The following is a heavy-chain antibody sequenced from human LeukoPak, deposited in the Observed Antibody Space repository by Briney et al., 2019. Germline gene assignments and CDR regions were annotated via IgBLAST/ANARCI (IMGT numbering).Heavy chain of an antibody. CDR2: IYPGDSDT. V-gene: IGHV5-51*01. D-gene: IGHD5-24*01. CDR1: GYSFSTYW. J-gene: IGHJ6*03. Sequence: GESLKISCKCSGYSFSTYWLGWVRQMPGKGLEWMGFIYPGDSDTRYSPSFQGQVTISADKYISSAYLQWSSLKASDTAMYYCAKVVELATLTGDSYTYSYHMDVWGKGTAVTVSS. CDR3: AKVVELATLTGDSYTYSYHMDV.